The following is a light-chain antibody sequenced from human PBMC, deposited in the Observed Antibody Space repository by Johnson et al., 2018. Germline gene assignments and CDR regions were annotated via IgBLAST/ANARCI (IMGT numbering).Light chain of an antibody. Sequence: QSVLTQPPSVSAAPGQKVNISCSGSSSNIGNNYVSWYQQLPGTAPKLLIYENNKRPSGIPDRFSGSQSGTSATLAITGLQTGDEADYYCGTWASSLSAGNVFGTGTKVTVL. V-gene: IGLV1-51*02. CDR3: GTWASSLSAGNV. J-gene: IGLJ1*01. CDR1: SSNIGNNY. CDR2: ENN.